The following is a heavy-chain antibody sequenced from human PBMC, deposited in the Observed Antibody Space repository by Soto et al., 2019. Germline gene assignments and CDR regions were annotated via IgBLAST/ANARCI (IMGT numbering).Heavy chain of an antibody. Sequence: SGRLSLACTVSRGPTSSSSYYRGWIRQPPGKGLERICIFYYSGSTYYNPSLKSRVTISVDTSKNQFSLKLSSVTAADTAVYYCARHSAGYSSGWSQAIRPKYSYYYMDVWGKGTTVT. CDR3: ARHSAGYSSGWSQAIRPKYSYYYMDV. CDR1: RGPTSSSSYY. D-gene: IGHD6-19*01. V-gene: IGHV4-39*01. CDR2: FYYSGST. J-gene: IGHJ6*03.